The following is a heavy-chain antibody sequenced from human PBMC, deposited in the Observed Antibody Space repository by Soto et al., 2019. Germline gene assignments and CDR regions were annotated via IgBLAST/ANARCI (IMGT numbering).Heavy chain of an antibody. D-gene: IGHD6-13*01. CDR1: GFTFSSYG. J-gene: IGHJ4*02. V-gene: IGHV3-30*03. CDR2: ISYDGSNK. CDR3: ARPLYSSSWRDY. Sequence: QVQLVESGGGVVQPGRSLRLSCAASGFTFSSYGMHWVRQAPGKGLEWVAVISYDGSNKYYADSVKGRFTISRDNSKNTLYLQMNSLRAEDTAVYYCARPLYSSSWRDYWGQGTLVTVSS.